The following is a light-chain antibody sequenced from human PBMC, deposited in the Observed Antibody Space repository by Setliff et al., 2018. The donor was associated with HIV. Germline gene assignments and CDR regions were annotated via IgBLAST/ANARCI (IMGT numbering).Light chain of an antibody. V-gene: IGLV2-14*03. CDR1: SSDVGGYNY. J-gene: IGLJ1*01. CDR3: SSYTSSITYV. Sequence: QSVLAQPASVSGSPGQSITIYCSGTSSDVGGYNYVSWYQQHPGKAPKLMIYGVSERPSGVSNRFSGSKSGYTASLTISGLQAEDEADYYCSSYTSSITYVFGTGTKGTVL. CDR2: GVS.